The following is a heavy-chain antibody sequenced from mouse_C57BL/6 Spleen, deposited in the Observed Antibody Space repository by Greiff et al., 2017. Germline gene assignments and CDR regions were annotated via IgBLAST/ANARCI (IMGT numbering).Heavy chain of an antibody. CDR2: IYPGDGDT. Sequence: QVQLKESGPELVKPGASVKISCKASGYAFSSSWMNWVKQRPGKGLEWIGRIYPGDGDTNYNGKFKGKATLTADKSSSTAYMQLSSLTSEDSAVYCCARGGYDGYFDYWGQGTTLTVSS. CDR3: ARGGYDGYFDY. J-gene: IGHJ2*01. CDR1: GYAFSSSW. V-gene: IGHV1-82*01. D-gene: IGHD2-2*01.